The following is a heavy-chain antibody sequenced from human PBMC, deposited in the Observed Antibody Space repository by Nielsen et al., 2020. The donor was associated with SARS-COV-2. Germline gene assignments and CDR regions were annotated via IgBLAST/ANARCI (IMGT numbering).Heavy chain of an antibody. CDR2: IYYSGST. V-gene: IGHV4-30-4*01. CDR1: GGSISSGDYY. J-gene: IGHJ4*02. Sequence: LSCTVSGGSISSGDYYWNWVRQPPGKGLEWIGHIYYSGSTYYNPSLKSRVTISEDTSKNQFSLNLSSVTAADTAVYYCARTTVTTAFDYWGQGTLVTVSS. CDR3: ARTTVTTAFDY. D-gene: IGHD4-17*01.